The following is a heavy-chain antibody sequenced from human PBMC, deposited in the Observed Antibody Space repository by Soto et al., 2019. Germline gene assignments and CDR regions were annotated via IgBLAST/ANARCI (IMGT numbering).Heavy chain of an antibody. J-gene: IGHJ4*02. D-gene: IGHD3-10*01. V-gene: IGHV4-38-2*01. Sequence: TETLSLTCAVSGYSISSGHYWGWIRQPPGKGLEWIGTIFHRGSTYYNPSLRSRVTMSVDTPKNQFSLRLISVAAAGSAAYYCARSGDPFYFDYWGQGPLVTVSS. CDR2: IFHRGST. CDR1: GYSISSGHY. CDR3: ARSGDPFYFDY.